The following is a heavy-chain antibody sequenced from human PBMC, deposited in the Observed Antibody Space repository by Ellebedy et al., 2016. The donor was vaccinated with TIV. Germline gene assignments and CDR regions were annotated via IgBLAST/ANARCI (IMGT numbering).Heavy chain of an antibody. J-gene: IGHJ3*02. CDR3: ARGGEAFDI. CDR1: GDSISSGSYY. Sequence: SETLSLXXTVSGDSISSGSYYWSWIRQPAGKGLEWIGLIYISGSPNYNPSFKSRVTMSVDTSKNQFSLKLNSVTAADTAVYYCARGGEAFDIWGQGTVVTVSS. V-gene: IGHV4-61*02. CDR2: IYISGSP.